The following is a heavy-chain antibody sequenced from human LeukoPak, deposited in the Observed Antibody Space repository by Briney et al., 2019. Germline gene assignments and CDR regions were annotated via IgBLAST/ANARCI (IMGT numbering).Heavy chain of an antibody. Sequence: ASVKVSCKASGYTFTGYYMHWVRQAPGQGLEWMGWINPNSGGTDYAQKFQGRVTMTRDTSISTAYMELSRLRSDDTAVYYCARDWEGLGEYWYFDLWGRGTLVTVSS. CDR3: ARDWEGLGEYWYFDL. V-gene: IGHV1-2*02. CDR1: GYTFTGYY. J-gene: IGHJ2*01. CDR2: INPNSGGT. D-gene: IGHD1-26*01.